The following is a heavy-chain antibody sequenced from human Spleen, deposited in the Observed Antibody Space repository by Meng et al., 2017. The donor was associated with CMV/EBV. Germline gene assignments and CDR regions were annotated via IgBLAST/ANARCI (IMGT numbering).Heavy chain of an antibody. J-gene: IGHJ5*02. CDR3: ARAIVPDATFDP. Sequence: ASVKVSCKASGYTFTAHYFHWVRQAPGQGLEWMGWIHPHRGDTNYAQQFQGRVTLTRDTSINTGYIELSRLTSDDTALYYCARAIVPDATFDPWGQGTLVTVSS. CDR2: IHPHRGDT. V-gene: IGHV1-2*02. D-gene: IGHD2-2*01. CDR1: GYTFTAHY.